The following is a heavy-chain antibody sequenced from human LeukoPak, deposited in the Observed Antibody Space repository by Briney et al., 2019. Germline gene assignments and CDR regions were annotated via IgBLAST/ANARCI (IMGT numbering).Heavy chain of an antibody. CDR2: IYASGST. J-gene: IGHJ6*03. D-gene: IGHD5-24*01. CDR1: GGSISSGRYY. CDR3: ARAVREGLATIGRGYYYYMDV. V-gene: IGHV4-61*02. Sequence: SETLSLTCTVSGGSISSGRYYWSWIRQPAGKGLEWIGRIYASGSTNYNPSLKSRVTISLDTSKNQFSLNLISVTDADTAVYYCARAVREGLATIGRGYYYYMDVWGKGTTVTISS.